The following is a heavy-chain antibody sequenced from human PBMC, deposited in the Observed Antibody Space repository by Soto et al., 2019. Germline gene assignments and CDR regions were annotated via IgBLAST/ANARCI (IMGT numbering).Heavy chain of an antibody. V-gene: IGHV3-21*01. J-gene: IGHJ4*02. Sequence: GSLRLSCAASGFTFSSYSMNWVRQAPGKGLEWVSSISSSSSYIYYADSVKGRFTISRDNAKNSLYLQMNSLRAEDTAVYYCARVYSTGYYDGPFDYWGQGTLVTVSS. D-gene: IGHD3-22*01. CDR2: ISSSSSYI. CDR1: GFTFSSYS. CDR3: ARVYSTGYYDGPFDY.